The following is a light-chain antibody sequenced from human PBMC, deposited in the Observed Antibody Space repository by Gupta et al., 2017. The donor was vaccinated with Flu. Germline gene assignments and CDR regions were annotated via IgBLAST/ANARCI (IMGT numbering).Light chain of an antibody. Sequence: PSSLSASVADRVAITCQATQQINKYLQSYQQKPGRAAKLLLYDASKVRTAVLPTFSRSSSSGNFTFIIISRLPPDVATYYCCHEDNHRLTFGGGTKVEI. CDR2: DAS. V-gene: IGKV1-33*01. CDR3: CHEDNHRLT. CDR1: QQINKY. J-gene: IGKJ4*01.